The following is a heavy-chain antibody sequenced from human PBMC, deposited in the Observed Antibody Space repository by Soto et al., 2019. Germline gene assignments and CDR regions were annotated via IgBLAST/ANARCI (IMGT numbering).Heavy chain of an antibody. CDR3: AGLGGCYQALGS. D-gene: IGHD6-19*01. J-gene: IGHJ5*02. CDR2: IYYAGTT. Sequence: QVQLQESGPGLVKPSETLSLNCTVSDGSISPYYWSWIRQPPGKGLEWIGYIYYAGTTTYNPSLRVGVSRSVDTSKNEVGLKLTSVTAADTAVYDCAGLGGCYQALGSWGQGTVVTVSS. CDR1: DGSISPYY. V-gene: IGHV4-59*08.